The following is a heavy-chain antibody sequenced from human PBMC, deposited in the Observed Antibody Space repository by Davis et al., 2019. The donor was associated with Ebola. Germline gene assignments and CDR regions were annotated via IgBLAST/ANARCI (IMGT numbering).Heavy chain of an antibody. D-gene: IGHD2-15*01. Sequence: PWGSLRLSCRVSGHTFSTAWIGWVRQMPGKGLEWMGIINPDDSKATYSPSFQGQVTISADRSTTTAYLQWSRLQASDTATYYCARADHAYCSGGSCFVENGGGYGMDVWGQGTTVTVSS. V-gene: IGHV5-51*01. J-gene: IGHJ6*02. CDR3: ARADHAYCSGGSCFVENGGGYGMDV. CDR2: INPDDSKA. CDR1: GHTFSTAW.